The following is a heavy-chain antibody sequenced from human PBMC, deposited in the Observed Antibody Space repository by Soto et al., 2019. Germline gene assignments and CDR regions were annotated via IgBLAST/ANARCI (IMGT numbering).Heavy chain of an antibody. Sequence: QVQLVQSGADVKKPGASVKVSCKTSGYTFNSFGISWVRQAPGQGLEWMAWISVYNGNTKYAQKLQGRLTMTIDTSTSTAYMELRSLRSDDTAVYYCAREAGDYTQLYYYYGMDVWGQGTTVTVSS. CDR3: AREAGDYTQLYYYYGMDV. CDR2: ISVYNGNT. V-gene: IGHV1-18*01. CDR1: GYTFNSFG. D-gene: IGHD4-17*01. J-gene: IGHJ6*02.